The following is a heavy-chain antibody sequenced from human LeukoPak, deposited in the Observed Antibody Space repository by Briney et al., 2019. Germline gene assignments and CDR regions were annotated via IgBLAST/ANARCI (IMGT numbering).Heavy chain of an antibody. V-gene: IGHV1-18*01. CDR2: ISAYNGYT. CDR1: GYTFTSYG. Sequence: ASVTVSCKASGYTFTSYGISWVRQAPGQGVEWMGWISAYNGYTNYAQSFQGRVTMTTDASTSTAYMELRSLRSDDTAVYYCVREVTMVRGVITFYHYNGMDVWGQGTAVTVSS. CDR3: VREVTMVRGVITFYHYNGMDV. J-gene: IGHJ6*02. D-gene: IGHD3-10*01.